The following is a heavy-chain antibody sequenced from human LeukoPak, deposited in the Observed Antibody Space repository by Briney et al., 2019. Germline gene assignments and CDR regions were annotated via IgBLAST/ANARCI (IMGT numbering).Heavy chain of an antibody. CDR3: ARSPWVRFLEWSNFDH. Sequence: PSETLSLTCTVSGGSISSGSYYWSWIRQPAGKGLEWIGRIYTSGSTNYNPSLKSRVTISVDTSKNQFSLKLSSVTAADTAVYYCARSPWVRFLEWSNFDHWGQGTLVTVSS. CDR1: GGSISSGSYY. D-gene: IGHD3-3*01. V-gene: IGHV4-61*02. J-gene: IGHJ4*02. CDR2: IYTSGST.